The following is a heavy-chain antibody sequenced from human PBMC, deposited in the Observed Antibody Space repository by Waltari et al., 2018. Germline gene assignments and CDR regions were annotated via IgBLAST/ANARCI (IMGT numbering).Heavy chain of an antibody. V-gene: IGHV3-74*01. D-gene: IGHD1-26*01. J-gene: IGHJ4*02. Sequence: EVQLVESGGGLVQTGGSLRTSVARHGSCFSNPWFHWVGQAPGKGRVWVSCINSDGSATCYADSVKGRFTISRDDAKYTLYLQMNSLRAEDTAVYYCVRGMVRAVGFDFWGQGTLVTVSS. CDR2: INSDGSAT. CDR1: GSCFSNPW. CDR3: VRGMVRAVGFDF.